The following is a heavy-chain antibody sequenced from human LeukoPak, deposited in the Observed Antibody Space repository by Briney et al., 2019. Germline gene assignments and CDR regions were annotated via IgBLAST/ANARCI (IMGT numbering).Heavy chain of an antibody. Sequence: PGGSLRLSCAASGFTFSTYGMHRVRQAPGKGLDWVALISYDGSNKYYADSVKGRFTISRDNSKNTLYLQMSSLRDEDTAVYYCAREGGSPLYNDYWGQGTLVTVSS. CDR2: ISYDGSNK. D-gene: IGHD2-15*01. CDR1: GFTFSTYG. CDR3: AREGGSPLYNDY. J-gene: IGHJ4*02. V-gene: IGHV3-30*03.